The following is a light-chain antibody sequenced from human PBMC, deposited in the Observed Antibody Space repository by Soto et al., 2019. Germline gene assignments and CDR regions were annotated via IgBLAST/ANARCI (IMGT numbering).Light chain of an antibody. CDR2: AAS. J-gene: IGKJ1*01. Sequence: IQFTQSPSSLSASVGDRVTIACRASQGISSYLAWYQQKPGKAPKLLIYAASTLQSGVPSRFSGSGSGTDFTLTISSLQPEDFATYYCQQLNSYPRTLGQGTKVDIK. V-gene: IGKV1-9*01. CDR3: QQLNSYPRT. CDR1: QGISSY.